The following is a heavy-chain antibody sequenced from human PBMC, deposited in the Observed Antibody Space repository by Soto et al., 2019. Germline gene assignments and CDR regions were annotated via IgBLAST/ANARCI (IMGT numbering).Heavy chain of an antibody. V-gene: IGHV1-3*05. D-gene: IGHD2-21*02. Sequence: QVQLVQSGAEEKKPGASVKVSCKASGYTFTSYAMHWVRQAPGQRLEWMGWINAGNGNTKYSQKFQGRVTITRDTSATTGYMELCSLRSEDTAVYYCARAWVVVTAPDYWGQGTLVTVSS. CDR3: ARAWVVVTAPDY. J-gene: IGHJ4*02. CDR1: GYTFTSYA. CDR2: INAGNGNT.